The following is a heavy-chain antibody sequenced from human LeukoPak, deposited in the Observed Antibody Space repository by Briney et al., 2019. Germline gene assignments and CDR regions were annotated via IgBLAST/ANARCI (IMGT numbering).Heavy chain of an antibody. CDR2: INPNSGGT. J-gene: IGHJ4*02. Sequence: ASVKVSCKASGYTFTSYDINWVRQATGQGLEWMGWINPNSGGTNYAQKFQGRVTMTRDTSISTAYMELSRLRSDDTAVYYCASGEGEKGTFDYWGQGTLVTVSS. D-gene: IGHD3-10*01. V-gene: IGHV1-2*02. CDR1: GYTFTSYD. CDR3: ASGEGEKGTFDY.